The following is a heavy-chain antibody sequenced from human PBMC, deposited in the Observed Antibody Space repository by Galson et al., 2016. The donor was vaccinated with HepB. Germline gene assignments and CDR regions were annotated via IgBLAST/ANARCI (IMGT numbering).Heavy chain of an antibody. Sequence: SLRLSCAGSGFTFASYGMNWVRQAPGKGLEWVSYITSSGGAIYYTDFVKGRFTISRDNAKNSLYLQMNSLRAEDTAVYYCARDIYGPTYFYYYGLDVWGEGTTVTASA. J-gene: IGHJ6*04. CDR3: ARDIYGPTYFYYYGLDV. CDR1: GFTFASYG. V-gene: IGHV3-48*01. CDR2: ITSSGGAI. D-gene: IGHD2/OR15-2a*01.